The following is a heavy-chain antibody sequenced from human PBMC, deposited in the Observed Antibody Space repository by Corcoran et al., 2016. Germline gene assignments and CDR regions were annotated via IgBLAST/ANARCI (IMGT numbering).Heavy chain of an antibody. CDR3: AREVRGVITYYFDY. CDR2: IYSGGST. Sequence: EVQLVESGGGLIQPGGSLRLSCAASGFTVSSNYMSWDRQAPGKGLEWVSVIYSGGSTYYADSVKGRFTISRDNSKNTLYLQMNSLRAEDTAVYYCAREVRGVITYYFDYWGQGTLVTVSS. J-gene: IGHJ4*02. CDR1: GFTVSSNY. D-gene: IGHD3-10*01. V-gene: IGHV3-53*01.